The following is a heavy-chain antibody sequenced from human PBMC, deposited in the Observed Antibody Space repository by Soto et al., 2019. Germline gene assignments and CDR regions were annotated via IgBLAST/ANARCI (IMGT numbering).Heavy chain of an antibody. Sequence: GGSLRLSCAASGLDFSSYGVHWVRQVPGKGLEWLALILYDGGNKYYADSVKGRFTISRDNSKNTLSLQMDSLRDDDTAVYCCAKGLDGLHNWNYEFTFYYWGPGTLVTVSS. D-gene: IGHD1-7*01. CDR1: GLDFSSYG. CDR2: ILYDGGNK. J-gene: IGHJ4*02. CDR3: AKGLDGLHNWNYEFTFYY. V-gene: IGHV3-30*18.